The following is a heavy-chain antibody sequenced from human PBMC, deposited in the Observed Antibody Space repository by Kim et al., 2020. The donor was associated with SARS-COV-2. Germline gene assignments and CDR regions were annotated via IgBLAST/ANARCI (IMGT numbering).Heavy chain of an antibody. Sequence: GGSLRLSCAASGFTFNIHAMTWVRQGPGKGLEWVSTICGPEETFYTDSVKGRFTVSRDNSRDTLYLQLNSLRAADTAIYYCAKDHFNGNGVYDALDVWGQGTAVTVSS. J-gene: IGHJ3*01. CDR3: AKDHFNGNGVYDALDV. CDR1: GFTFNIHA. D-gene: IGHD3-3*01. CDR2: ICGPEET. V-gene: IGHV3-23*01.